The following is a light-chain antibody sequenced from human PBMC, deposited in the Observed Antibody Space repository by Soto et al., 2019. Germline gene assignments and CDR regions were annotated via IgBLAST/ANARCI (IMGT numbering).Light chain of an antibody. V-gene: IGKV3-20*01. J-gene: IGKJ2*01. CDR3: QQYGSAPYT. CDR2: GAS. Sequence: IVLTQSPGTLSLSPGEGASVSCRASQSLNSGYLAWYQQKPGQAPRPLIYGASSRATGIPDRFSGSRSGTNFTLTISRLEPEDFAVYFCQQYGSAPYTFGQGTKLEIK. CDR1: QSLNSGY.